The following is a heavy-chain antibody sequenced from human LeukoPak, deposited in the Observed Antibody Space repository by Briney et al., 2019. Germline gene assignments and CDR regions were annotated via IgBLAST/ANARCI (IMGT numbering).Heavy chain of an antibody. J-gene: IGHJ3*02. D-gene: IGHD3-10*01. CDR3: AKTVRGVNDAFDI. V-gene: IGHV3-23*01. Sequence: GGSLRLSCAASGFTFSSYGMSWVRQAPGKGLEWVSTIGGSGGGPYYADSVQGRFTISRDNSKNTLYPQMNSLRAEDTAVYYCAKTVRGVNDAFDIWGQGTMVTVSS. CDR2: IGGSGGGP. CDR1: GFTFSSYG.